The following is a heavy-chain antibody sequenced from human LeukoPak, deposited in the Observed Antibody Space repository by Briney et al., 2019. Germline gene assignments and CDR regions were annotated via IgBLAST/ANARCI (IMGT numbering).Heavy chain of an antibody. CDR1: GGSISSSNW. D-gene: IGHD2-2*01. V-gene: IGHV4-4*02. J-gene: IGHJ4*02. CDR2: IYHSGST. Sequence: PSETLSLTCAVSGGSISSSNWWSWVRQPPGKGLEWIGEIYHSGSTGYSPSLKSRVTISMDKSKNQISLRLTSVTAADTAVYYCARSPTKRVPEDYWGQGTLVTVSS. CDR3: ARSPTKRVPEDY.